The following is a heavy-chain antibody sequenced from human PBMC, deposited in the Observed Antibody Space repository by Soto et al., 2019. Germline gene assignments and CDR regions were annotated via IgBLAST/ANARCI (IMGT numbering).Heavy chain of an antibody. Sequence: ASVKVSCKTSGYTFSNYGITWVRQAPGQPLEWLGWISLYSDGTNYAQKFQGGVSMTTDTSTTTAYMELRSLRSDDTAVYYCARVVPGAEAWFGPWGQGTLVTVSS. CDR1: GYTFSNYG. V-gene: IGHV1-18*01. CDR2: ISLYSDGT. J-gene: IGHJ5*02. CDR3: ARVVPGAEAWFGP. D-gene: IGHD2-2*01.